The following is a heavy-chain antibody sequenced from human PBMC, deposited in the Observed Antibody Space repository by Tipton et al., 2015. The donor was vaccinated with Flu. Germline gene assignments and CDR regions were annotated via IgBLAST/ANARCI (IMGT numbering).Heavy chain of an antibody. J-gene: IGHJ4*02. CDR3: AKVIPELVAGLDS. CDR2: VKQDGGEK. Sequence: SLRLSCEASGFTFKSYWMSWVRQTPGKGLEWVANVKQDGGEKHYVDSVKGRFTISRDNAKNSLFLQMNSLRAEDTAVYSCAKVIPELVAGLDSWGQGTLVTVSS. CDR1: GFTFKSYW. V-gene: IGHV3-7*03. D-gene: IGHD6-19*01.